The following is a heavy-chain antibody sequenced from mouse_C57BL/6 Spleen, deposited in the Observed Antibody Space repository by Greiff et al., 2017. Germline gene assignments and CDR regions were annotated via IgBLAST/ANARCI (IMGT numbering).Heavy chain of an antibody. CDR2: IYPGDGDT. D-gene: IGHD1-1*01. CDR1: GYAFSSSW. CDR3: AEVTTVNYAMDY. V-gene: IGHV1-82*01. J-gene: IGHJ4*01. Sequence: VKVVESGPELVKPGASVKISCKASGYAFSSSWMNWVKQRPGKGLEWIGRIYPGDGDTNYNGKFKGKATLTADKSSSTAYMQLSSLTSEDSAVYFCAEVTTVNYAMDYWGQGTSVTVSS.